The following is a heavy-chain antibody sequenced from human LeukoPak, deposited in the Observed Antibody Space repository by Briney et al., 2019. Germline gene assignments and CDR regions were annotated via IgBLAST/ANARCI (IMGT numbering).Heavy chain of an antibody. CDR2: IKRKTDGGTT. D-gene: IGHD6-13*01. CDR1: GFTFSNAW. Sequence: GGSLRLSCAASGFTFSNAWMNWVRQAPGKGLEWVGRIKRKTDGGTTDYAAPVKGRFTILRDDSKNTLYLQMNSLKTEDTAVYYCTTQLAAYYFDYWGQGTLVTVSS. CDR3: TTQLAAYYFDY. J-gene: IGHJ4*02. V-gene: IGHV3-15*01.